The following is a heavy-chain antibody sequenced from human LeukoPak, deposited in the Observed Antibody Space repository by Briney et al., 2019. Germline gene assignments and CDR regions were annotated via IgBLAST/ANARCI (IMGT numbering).Heavy chain of an antibody. CDR1: GYTFTNYY. D-gene: IGHD5-12*01. CDR2: INPSGGST. Sequence: ASVKVSCKASGYTFTNYYMHWVRQAPGQGLEWMGIINPSGGSTSYAQKFQGRVTMTRDTSTSTVYMELSSLKSEDTAVYYCATDVSGYDSVDFDYWGQGTLVTVSS. CDR3: ATDVSGYDSVDFDY. V-gene: IGHV1-46*01. J-gene: IGHJ4*02.